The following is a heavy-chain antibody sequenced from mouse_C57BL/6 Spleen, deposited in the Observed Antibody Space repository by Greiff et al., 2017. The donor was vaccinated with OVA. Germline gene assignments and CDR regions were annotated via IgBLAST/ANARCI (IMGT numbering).Heavy chain of an antibody. V-gene: IGHV1-26*01. CDR2: INPNNGGT. J-gene: IGHJ2*01. CDR1: GYTFTDYY. Sequence: EVKLQQSGPELVKPGASVKISCKASGYTFTDYYMNWVKQSHGKSLEWIGDINPNNGGTSYNQKFKGKATLTVDKSSSTAYMELRSLTSEDSAVYYCALGYGSSSFDYWGQGTTLTVSS. CDR3: ALGYGSSSFDY. D-gene: IGHD1-1*01.